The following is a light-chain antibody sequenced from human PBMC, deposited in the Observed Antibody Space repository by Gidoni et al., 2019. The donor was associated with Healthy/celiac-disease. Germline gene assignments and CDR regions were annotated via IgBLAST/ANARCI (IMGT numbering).Light chain of an antibody. J-gene: IGLJ3*02. CDR1: SSNIGSNT. CDR3: AAWDDSLNGWV. Sequence: QSVLTQPPSASGTPGQRVTISCSGSSSNIGSNTVNWYQQLPETAPKLLIYSNNQRPSGVPDRFSGSKSGTSASLAISGLQSEDVADYYCAAWDDSLNGWVFGGGTKLTVL. V-gene: IGLV1-44*01. CDR2: SNN.